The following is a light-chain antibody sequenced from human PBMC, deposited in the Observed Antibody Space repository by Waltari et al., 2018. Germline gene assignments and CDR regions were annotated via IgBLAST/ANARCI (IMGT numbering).Light chain of an antibody. CDR1: AGAVTSGLY. CDR3: LISYSGVGV. J-gene: IGLJ3*02. V-gene: IGLV7-46*01. CDR2: HTS. Sequence: QAVVTQEPSLTVSPGGTVTLTCGSSAGAVTSGLYPYWFQQKPGQAPRTLCYHTSNKHSWTPARFSGSLLGGKAALTLSGAQPEDEAEYYCLISYSGVGVFGGGTKLTVL.